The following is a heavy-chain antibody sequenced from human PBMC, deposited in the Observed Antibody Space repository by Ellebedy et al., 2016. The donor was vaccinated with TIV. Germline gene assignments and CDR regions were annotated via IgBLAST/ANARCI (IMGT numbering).Heavy chain of an antibody. J-gene: IGHJ4*02. V-gene: IGHV4-39*01. D-gene: IGHD3-16*01. CDR3: ARGPHRNWPLLGY. CDR2: IYYSGST. CDR1: GGSISSSSYH. Sequence: SETLSLTCTVSGGSISSSSYHWGWIRQPPGKGLEWIGSIYYSGSTYYNPSLKSRVTISVDTSKNQFSLKLSSVTAADTAVYYCARGPHRNWPLLGYWGQGIAVTVSS.